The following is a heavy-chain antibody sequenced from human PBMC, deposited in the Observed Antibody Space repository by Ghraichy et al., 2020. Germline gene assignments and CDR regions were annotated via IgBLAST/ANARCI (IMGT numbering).Heavy chain of an antibody. CDR1: GYTFTSYG. J-gene: IGHJ6*02. V-gene: IGHV1-18*01. CDR2: ISAYNGNT. CDR3: ASDNPEVPYYYYGMDV. Sequence: ASVKVSCKASGYTFTSYGISWVRQAPGQGLEWMGWISAYNGNTNYAQKLQGRVTMTTDTSTSTAYMELRSLRSDDTAVYYCASDNPEVPYYYYGMDVWGQGTTVTVSS. D-gene: IGHD1-14*01.